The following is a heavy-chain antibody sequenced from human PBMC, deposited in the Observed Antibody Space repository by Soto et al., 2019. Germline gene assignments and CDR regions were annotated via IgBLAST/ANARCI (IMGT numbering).Heavy chain of an antibody. CDR1: GFIVSNNY. CDR2: IYTGGRT. D-gene: IGHD2-8*01. Sequence: GGSLRLSCAASGFIVSNNYMNWVRQAPGKGLEWVSVIYTGGRTSYGDSVKGRFTISRDNSKNTLYLQMNSLRVEDTAVYYCARGGRRSFSWVNVVLMVYTTFFDYWGQGTLVTVSS. V-gene: IGHV3-53*01. J-gene: IGHJ4*02. CDR3: ARGGRRSFSWVNVVLMVYTTFFDY.